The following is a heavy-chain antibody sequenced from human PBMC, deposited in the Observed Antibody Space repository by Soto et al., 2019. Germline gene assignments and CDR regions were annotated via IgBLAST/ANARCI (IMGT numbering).Heavy chain of an antibody. CDR3: TTEYCSGGTCYPKGAFDI. Sequence: AGSLRLSCVASGITFRNAWMTWVRQAPGKGLEWVGRTDGGTTDYAASVKGRITISRDDSKKTLYLQMSGLKTEDTAIYYCTTEYCSGGTCYPKGAFDIWGQGTMVTVSS. CDR1: GITFRNAW. CDR2: TDGGTT. D-gene: IGHD2-15*01. V-gene: IGHV3-15*01. J-gene: IGHJ3*02.